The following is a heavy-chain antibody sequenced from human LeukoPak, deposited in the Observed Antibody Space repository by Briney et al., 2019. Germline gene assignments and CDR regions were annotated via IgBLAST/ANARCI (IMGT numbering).Heavy chain of an antibody. Sequence: PGGSLRLSCAASGFTFSSYAMSWVRQAPGKGLGWVSAISGSGGSTYYADSVKGRFTISRDNSKNTLYLQMNSLRAEDTAVYYCAKAPSGTPYQLDYWGQGTLVTVSS. CDR3: AKAPSGTPYQLDY. J-gene: IGHJ4*02. V-gene: IGHV3-23*01. CDR1: GFTFSSYA. CDR2: ISGSGGST. D-gene: IGHD2-2*01.